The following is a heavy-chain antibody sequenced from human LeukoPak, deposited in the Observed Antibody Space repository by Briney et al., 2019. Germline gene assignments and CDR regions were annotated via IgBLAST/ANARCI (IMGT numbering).Heavy chain of an antibody. CDR3: ARHTTVVPPHYFDY. V-gene: IGHV4-59*08. CDR2: IYYSRST. Sequence: PSETLSLTCTVSGGSISSYYWSWIRQPPGKGLGWIGYIYYSRSTNYNPSLMSRVTISLDTSKNQISLKLSSVTAADTAVYYCARHTTVVPPHYFDYWGQGTLVTVSS. CDR1: GGSISSYY. J-gene: IGHJ4*02. D-gene: IGHD4-23*01.